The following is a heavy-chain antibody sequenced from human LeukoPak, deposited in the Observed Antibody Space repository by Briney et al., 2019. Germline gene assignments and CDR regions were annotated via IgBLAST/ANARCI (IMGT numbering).Heavy chain of an antibody. CDR3: AGDRGRGYCSSTSCRDAFEI. CDR1: GGSISSYY. CDR2: IYYSGST. V-gene: IGHV4-59*01. D-gene: IGHD2-2*01. J-gene: IGHJ3*02. Sequence: SETLSLTCTVSGGSISSYYWSWLRQPPGKGLEGIGYIYYSGSTNSNPSLKSPVTISEETSKNHFSLPRSSLTAADTAGYYVAGDRGRGYCSSTSCRDAFEIWGQGTMVTVSS.